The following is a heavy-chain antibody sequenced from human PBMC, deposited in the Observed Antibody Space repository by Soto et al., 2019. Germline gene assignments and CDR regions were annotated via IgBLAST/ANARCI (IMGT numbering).Heavy chain of an antibody. CDR3: ASAEPYTALWPGMGYFQY. D-gene: IGHD5-18*01. CDR1: GYTFTSYG. CDR2: ISAYNGNT. Sequence: ASVKVSCKASGYTFTSYGISWGRQAPGQGLEWMGWISAYNGNTNYAQKLQGRVTMTTDTSTSTAYMELRSMRSDDTALYYYASAEPYTALWPGMGYFQYWGPGTLVTASS. J-gene: IGHJ4*02. V-gene: IGHV1-18*04.